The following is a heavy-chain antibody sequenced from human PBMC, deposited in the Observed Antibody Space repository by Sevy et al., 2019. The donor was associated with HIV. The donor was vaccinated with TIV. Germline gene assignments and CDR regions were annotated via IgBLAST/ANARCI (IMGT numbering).Heavy chain of an antibody. D-gene: IGHD6-19*01. J-gene: IGHJ4*02. CDR2: IWYDGSNK. CDR3: ARESIAVAGIGYYFDY. V-gene: IGHV3-33*01. CDR1: GFTYSSYG. Sequence: GGSLRLSCAASGFTYSSYGMHWVRQAPGKGLEWVAVIWYDGSNKEYADSVKVRFTISRDNSKNTLYVQMNSLRAEATAVYVFARESIAVAGIGYYFDYWGQGTLVTVSS.